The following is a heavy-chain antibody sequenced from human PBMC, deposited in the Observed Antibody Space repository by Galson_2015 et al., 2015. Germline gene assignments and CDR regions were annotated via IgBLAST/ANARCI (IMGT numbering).Heavy chain of an antibody. J-gene: IGHJ4*02. CDR3: ARGYYYDSSGYRIGRYYFDY. Sequence: SLRLSCAASGFTFSSYGMHWVRQAPGKGLEWVAVIWYDGSNKYYADSVKGRFTISRDNSKNTLYLQMNSLRAEDTAVYYCARGYYYDSSGYRIGRYYFDYWGQGTLVTVSS. CDR1: GFTFSSYG. CDR2: IWYDGSNK. D-gene: IGHD3-22*01. V-gene: IGHV3-33*01.